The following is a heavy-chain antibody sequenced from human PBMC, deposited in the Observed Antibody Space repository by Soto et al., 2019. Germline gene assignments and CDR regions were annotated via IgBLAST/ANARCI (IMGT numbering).Heavy chain of an antibody. D-gene: IGHD4-17*01. Sequence: GASVKVSCKASGYTFTSYGISWVRQAPGQGLEWMGWISAYNGNTNYAQKPQGRVTMTTDTSTSTAYMELRSLRSDDTAVYYCARAPHAYGDYGYYYYGMDVWGQGTTVTVSS. CDR1: GYTFTSYG. V-gene: IGHV1-18*04. CDR3: ARAPHAYGDYGYYYYGMDV. J-gene: IGHJ6*02. CDR2: ISAYNGNT.